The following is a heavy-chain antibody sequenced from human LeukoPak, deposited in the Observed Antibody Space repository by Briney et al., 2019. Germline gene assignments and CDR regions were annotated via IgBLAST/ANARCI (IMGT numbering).Heavy chain of an antibody. CDR2: ISYDGSNK. J-gene: IGHJ4*02. CDR3: ARGAARMVEMATIISFEY. CDR1: GFSFRSYA. D-gene: IGHD5-24*01. Sequence: AGGSLRLSCAASGFSFRSYAMHWVRQAPGKGLEWVAVISYDGSNKYYADSVKGRFTISRDNSKNTLYLQMNSLRAEDTAVYYCARGAARMVEMATIISFEYWGQGTLVTVSS. V-gene: IGHV3-30*04.